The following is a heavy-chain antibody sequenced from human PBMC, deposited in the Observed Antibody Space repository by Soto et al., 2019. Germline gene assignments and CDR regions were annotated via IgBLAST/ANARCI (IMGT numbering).Heavy chain of an antibody. CDR1: GYTFTTYY. J-gene: IGHJ2*01. V-gene: IGHV1-46*01. CDR3: ARYRGAYFDL. CDR2: INSSGGNT. Sequence: QVQLVQSGAEIKKPGASVQISCKASGYTFTTYYIHWVRQAPGQGLEWMGVINSSGGNTNYTQKFQGRVTMTRDTATGTVYMELSSLRSEDTSIYYCARYRGAYFDLWGRGTLVTVSS. D-gene: IGHD1-26*01.